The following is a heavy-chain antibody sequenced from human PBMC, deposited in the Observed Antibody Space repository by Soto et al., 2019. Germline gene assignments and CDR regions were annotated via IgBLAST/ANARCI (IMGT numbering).Heavy chain of an antibody. CDR1: GGPFSGYY. V-gene: IGHV4-34*01. D-gene: IGHD2-15*01. Sequence: SETLSLTCAVYGGPFSGYYWSWIRQPPGKGLEWIGEINHSGSTNYNPSLKSRVTISVDTSKNQFSLKLSSVTAADTAVYYCARGSRGYCSGGSCRGRFDYWGQGTLVTVSS. CDR2: INHSGST. CDR3: ARGSRGYCSGGSCRGRFDY. J-gene: IGHJ4*02.